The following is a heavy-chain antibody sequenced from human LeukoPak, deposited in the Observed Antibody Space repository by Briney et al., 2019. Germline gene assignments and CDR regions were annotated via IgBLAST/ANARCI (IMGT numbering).Heavy chain of an antibody. CDR2: ISAYNGNT. CDR3: ARVHGQWLGSAFGI. V-gene: IGHV1-18*01. Sequence: ASVKVSCKASGYTFTSYGISWVRQIPGQGLEWMGWISAYNGNTNYAQKLQGRVTMTTDTSTSTAYMELRSLRSDDTAVYYCARVHGQWLGSAFGIWGQGTMVTVSS. J-gene: IGHJ3*02. D-gene: IGHD6-19*01. CDR1: GYTFTSYG.